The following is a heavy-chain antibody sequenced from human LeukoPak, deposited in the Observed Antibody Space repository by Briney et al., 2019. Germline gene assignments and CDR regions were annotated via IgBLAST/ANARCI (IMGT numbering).Heavy chain of an antibody. Sequence: SETLSLTCTVSGVSIRDYFWIWIRQPPGKGLEWIGYMYYSGSTNYNPSLKNRVTISVDTSKNQFSLKLNSVTAADTAVYYCAGEAWGRLDYWGQGTLVTVSS. D-gene: IGHD3-16*01. J-gene: IGHJ4*02. CDR2: MYYSGST. V-gene: IGHV4-59*01. CDR3: AGEAWGRLDY. CDR1: GVSIRDYF.